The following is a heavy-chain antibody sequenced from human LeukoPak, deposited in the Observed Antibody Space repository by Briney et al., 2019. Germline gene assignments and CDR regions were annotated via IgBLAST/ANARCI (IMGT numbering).Heavy chain of an antibody. J-gene: IGHJ4*02. CDR2: FDPEDGET. D-gene: IGHD3-22*01. Sequence: EASVKVSCKVSVYTLTELSMHWVRQAPGKGLEWMGGFDPEDGETIYAQKFQGRVTMTEDTSTDTAYMELSSLRSEDTAVYYCATSNYDSSGYYSPHFDYWGQGTLLTVPS. V-gene: IGHV1-24*01. CDR3: ATSNYDSSGYYSPHFDY. CDR1: VYTLTELS.